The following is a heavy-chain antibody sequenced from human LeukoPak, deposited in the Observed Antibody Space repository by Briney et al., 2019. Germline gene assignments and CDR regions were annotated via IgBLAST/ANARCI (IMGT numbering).Heavy chain of an antibody. Sequence: SETLSLTCTVSGGSISSYYWSWIRQPPGKGLEWIGYIYYSGSTNYNPSLKSRVTISVDTSKNQFSLKLSSVTAADTAVYYCARGLHYGPGYFDYWGQGTLVTVSS. CDR2: IYYSGST. CDR1: GGSISSYY. CDR3: ARGLHYGPGYFDY. V-gene: IGHV4-59*01. D-gene: IGHD3-10*01. J-gene: IGHJ4*02.